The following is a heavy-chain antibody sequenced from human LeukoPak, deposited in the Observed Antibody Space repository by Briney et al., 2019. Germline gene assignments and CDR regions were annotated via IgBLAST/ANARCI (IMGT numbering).Heavy chain of an antibody. Sequence: SETLSLTCTVSGGSISSYYWSWIRQPAGKGLEWIGRIYSSGSTNYNPSSQSRVTMSLDTSKSQFSLKLSSVTAADTAVYYCARVAVTGYNWFDPWGQGTLVTVSS. V-gene: IGHV4-4*07. CDR3: ARVAVTGYNWFDP. J-gene: IGHJ5*02. CDR2: IYSSGST. CDR1: GGSISSYY. D-gene: IGHD2-21*02.